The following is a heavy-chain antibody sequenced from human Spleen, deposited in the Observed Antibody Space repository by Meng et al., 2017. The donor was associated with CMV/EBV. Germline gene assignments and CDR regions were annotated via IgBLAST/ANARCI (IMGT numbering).Heavy chain of an antibody. D-gene: IGHD3-10*01. CDR1: GFTFSDNS. CDR3: VRGGGWFAEFH. CDR2: IINSGSTI. Sequence: SSAASGFTFSDNSMSWIRQAPGKGLEWLSYIINSGSTIYYADSVKGRFTISRDNAKSSLYLQMNSLRAEDTAVYYCVRGGGWFAEFHWGQGTLVTVSS. J-gene: IGHJ4*02. V-gene: IGHV3-11*01.